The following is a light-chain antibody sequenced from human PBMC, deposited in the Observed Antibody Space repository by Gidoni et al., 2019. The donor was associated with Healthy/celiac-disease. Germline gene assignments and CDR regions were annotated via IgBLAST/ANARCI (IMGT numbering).Light chain of an antibody. CDR1: RSDVGSYNL. CDR3: CSYAGSSTWV. J-gene: IGLJ3*02. Sequence: QSALTQPASVSGSPGQSITRSCTGTRSDVGSYNLGYLYQQPPGKAPQLMIYEVSKRASGVSNRFSGSKSGNTASLTISGLHAEVEADYYCCSYAGSSTWVFGGGTKLTVL. V-gene: IGLV2-23*02. CDR2: EVS.